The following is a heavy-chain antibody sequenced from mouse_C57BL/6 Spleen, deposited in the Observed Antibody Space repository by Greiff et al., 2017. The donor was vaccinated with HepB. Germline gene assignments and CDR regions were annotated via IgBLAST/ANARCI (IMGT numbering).Heavy chain of an antibody. V-gene: IGHV1-15*01. J-gene: IGHJ2*01. CDR3: TRGGTGRYVDY. CDR1: GYTFTDYE. CDR2: IDPETGGT. Sequence: QVQLQQSGAELVRPGASVTLSCKASGYTFTDYEMHWVKQTPVHGLEWIGAIDPETGGTAYNQKFKGKAILTADKSSSTAYMELRSLTSEDSAVYYCTRGGTGRYVDYWGQGTTLTVSS. D-gene: IGHD4-1*01.